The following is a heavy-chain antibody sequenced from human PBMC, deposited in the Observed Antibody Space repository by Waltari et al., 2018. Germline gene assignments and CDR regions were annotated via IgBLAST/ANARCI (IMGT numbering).Heavy chain of an antibody. CDR1: GGSIRSYY. CDR3: ARGRPIAVAGTDGLPYFDY. D-gene: IGHD6-19*01. Sequence: QVQLQESGPGLMKPSETLSLTCTVSGGSIRSYYWSWIRQPPGKGLEWIGYIYYSGSTNYNPSLKSRVTISVDTSKNQFSLKLSSVTAADTAVYYCARGRPIAVAGTDGLPYFDYWGQGTLVTVSS. V-gene: IGHV4-59*01. CDR2: IYYSGST. J-gene: IGHJ4*02.